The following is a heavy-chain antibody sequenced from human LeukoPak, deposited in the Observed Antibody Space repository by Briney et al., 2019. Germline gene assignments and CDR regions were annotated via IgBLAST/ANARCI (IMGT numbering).Heavy chain of an antibody. CDR1: GFIFSSYA. D-gene: IGHD3-22*01. J-gene: IGHJ4*02. CDR3: ARGAPDYDSSGYYYV. Sequence: PGRSLRLSCAASGFIFSSYAMHWVRQAPGKGLEWVAVISYDGSSKYYADSVKGRFTISRDNSKNTLYLQMNSLRAEDTAVYYCARGAPDYDSSGYYYVWGQGTLVTVSS. V-gene: IGHV3-30*04. CDR2: ISYDGSSK.